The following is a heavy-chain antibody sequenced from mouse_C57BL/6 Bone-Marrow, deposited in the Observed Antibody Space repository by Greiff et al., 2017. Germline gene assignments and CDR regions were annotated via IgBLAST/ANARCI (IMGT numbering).Heavy chain of an antibody. CDR1: GYTFTSYW. Sequence: QVQLQQPGAELVRPGSSVKLSCKASGYTFTSYWMDWVKQRPGQGLEWIGNIYPSDSETHYNQKFKDKATLTVDKSSSTAYMQLSSLTSEDSAVYYCARWMGTTAYWGQGTLVTVSA. V-gene: IGHV1-61*01. CDR2: IYPSDSET. CDR3: ARWMGTTAY. J-gene: IGHJ3*01. D-gene: IGHD2-2*01.